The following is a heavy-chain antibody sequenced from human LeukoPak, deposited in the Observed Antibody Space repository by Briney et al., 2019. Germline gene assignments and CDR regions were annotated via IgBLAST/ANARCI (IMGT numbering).Heavy chain of an antibody. Sequence: ASVKVSCKASGYTFTGYYLHWVRQAPGQGLEWMGWINPNSGGTNYAQKFQGRVTMTVDTSISTAYMELRSLRSDDTAVYYCARDKGPLVGPVAFDIWGQGTMVTVSS. CDR2: INPNSGGT. V-gene: IGHV1-2*02. CDR1: GYTFTGYY. D-gene: IGHD1-26*01. J-gene: IGHJ3*02. CDR3: ARDKGPLVGPVAFDI.